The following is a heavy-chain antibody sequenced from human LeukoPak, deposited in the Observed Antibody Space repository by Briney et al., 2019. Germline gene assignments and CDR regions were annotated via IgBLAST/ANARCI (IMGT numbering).Heavy chain of an antibody. D-gene: IGHD6-13*01. CDR1: GGTFSSYA. V-gene: IGHV1-69*05. Sequence: GSSVKASCKASGGTFSSYAISWVRQAPGQGLEWMGGIIPIFGTANYALKFQGRVTITTDESTSTAYMELSSLRSEDTAVYYCARYSYSSSWYHPFDYWGQGTLVTVSS. CDR3: ARYSYSSSWYHPFDY. J-gene: IGHJ4*02. CDR2: IIPIFGTA.